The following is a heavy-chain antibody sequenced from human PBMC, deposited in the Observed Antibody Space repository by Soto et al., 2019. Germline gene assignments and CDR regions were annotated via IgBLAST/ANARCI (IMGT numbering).Heavy chain of an antibody. CDR2: ISRSSSTI. CDR3: ARDVTLIEVVPYYFDY. D-gene: IGHD3-22*01. J-gene: IGHJ4*02. V-gene: IGHV3-48*02. CDR1: GFIFSDNG. Sequence: GGSLRLSCAASGFIFSDNGMNWVRRAPGKGLEWVSYISRSSSTIYYADSVKGRFTISRDNAENSLFLQMNSLRDEDTAVYYCARDVTLIEVVPYYFDYWGQGTVVTVSS.